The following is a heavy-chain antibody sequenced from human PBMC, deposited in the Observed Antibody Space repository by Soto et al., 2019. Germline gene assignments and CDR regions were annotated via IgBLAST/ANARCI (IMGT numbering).Heavy chain of an antibody. V-gene: IGHV3-33*01. CDR3: ARDPQVVPAAYFDF. J-gene: IGHJ4*02. D-gene: IGHD2-2*01. CDR2: IWYDGSNK. Sequence: QVQLVESGGGVVQPGRSLRLSCAASGFTFSSYGMHWVRQAPGKGLEWVAVIWYDGSNKYYADSVKGRFTISRDNSKNTLYLQMNSLRAEDTAVYYCARDPQVVPAAYFDFWGQGTLVTVSS. CDR1: GFTFSSYG.